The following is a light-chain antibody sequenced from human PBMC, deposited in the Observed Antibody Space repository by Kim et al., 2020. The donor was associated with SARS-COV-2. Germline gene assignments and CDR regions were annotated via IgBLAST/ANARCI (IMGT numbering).Light chain of an antibody. CDR1: SSDVGGYNY. CDR2: DVS. J-gene: IGLJ2*01. V-gene: IGLV2-11*01. CDR3: CSYAGSYTV. Sequence: PGQSVTISCTGTSSDVGGYNYVSWYQQHPGKAPKLMIYDVSKRPSGVPDRFSGSKSGNTASLTISGLQAEDEAGYYCCSYAGSYTVFGGGTQLTVL.